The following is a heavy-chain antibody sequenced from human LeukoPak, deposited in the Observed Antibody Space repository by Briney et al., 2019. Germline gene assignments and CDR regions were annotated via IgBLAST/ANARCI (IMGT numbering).Heavy chain of an antibody. Sequence: GGSLRLSCAASGFTFSSYAMSWVRQAPGKGLEWVPAISGSGGSTYYADSVKGRFTISRDNSKNTLYLQMNSLRAEDTAVYYCAKDISGWYGSFAFDIWGQGTMVTVSS. CDR1: GFTFSSYA. V-gene: IGHV3-23*01. CDR3: AKDISGWYGSFAFDI. D-gene: IGHD6-19*01. CDR2: ISGSGGST. J-gene: IGHJ3*02.